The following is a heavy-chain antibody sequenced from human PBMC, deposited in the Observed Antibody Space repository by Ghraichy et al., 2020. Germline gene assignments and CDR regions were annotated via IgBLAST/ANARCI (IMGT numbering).Heavy chain of an antibody. V-gene: IGHV3-33*07. Sequence: GGSLRLSCAASGFTFTSHAMYWVRQAPGKGLEWVAVIWYDGSNKHYADSVKGRFTISRDNSKNTLYLQMNSLRAEDTAVYYCARGVLLTAIHFFDYWGQGTLVTVSS. CDR2: IWYDGSNK. CDR3: ARGVLLTAIHFFDY. CDR1: GFTFTSHA. D-gene: IGHD2-2*01. J-gene: IGHJ4*02.